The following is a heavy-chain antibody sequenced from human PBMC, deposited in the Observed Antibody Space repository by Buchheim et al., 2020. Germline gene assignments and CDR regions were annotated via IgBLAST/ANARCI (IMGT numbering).Heavy chain of an antibody. CDR1: GGSFSGYY. V-gene: IGHV4-34*01. CDR3: ARGFSDFWSGYTIPFDY. Sequence: QVQLQQWGAGLLKPSETLSLTCAVYGGSFSGYYWSWIRQPPGKGLEWIGEINHSGSTNYNPSLKSRDTISVDTSKNQFSLKLSSVTAADTAVYYCARGFSDFWSGYTIPFDYWGQGTL. J-gene: IGHJ4*02. D-gene: IGHD3-3*01. CDR2: INHSGST.